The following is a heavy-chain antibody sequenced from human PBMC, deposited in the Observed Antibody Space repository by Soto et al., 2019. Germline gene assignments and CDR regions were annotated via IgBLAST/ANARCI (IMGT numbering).Heavy chain of an antibody. Sequence: GSLRLSCGASGFTFSSYGMGWVRQAPGKGLEWVSVISGSGGSTYYADSVKGRFSISRDNSKNTVYLQMSNLRAEDTAVHYCAKGRCSGTTCYSPFDYWGQGTLVTVSS. V-gene: IGHV3-23*01. D-gene: IGHD2-2*01. J-gene: IGHJ4*02. CDR1: GFTFSSYG. CDR2: ISGSGGST. CDR3: AKGRCSGTTCYSPFDY.